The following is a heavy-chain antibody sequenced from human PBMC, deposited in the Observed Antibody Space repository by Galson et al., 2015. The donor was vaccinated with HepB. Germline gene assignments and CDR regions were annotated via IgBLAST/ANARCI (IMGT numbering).Heavy chain of an antibody. CDR3: AREDIVVVPAWDYYGMDV. J-gene: IGHJ6*02. Sequence: SVKVSCKASGYTFTSYAMHWVRQAPGQRLEWMGWINAGNGNTKYSQKFQGRVTITRDTSASTACMELSSLRSEDTAVYYCAREDIVVVPAWDYYGMDVWGQGTTVTVSS. D-gene: IGHD2-2*01. CDR1: GYTFTSYA. CDR2: INAGNGNT. V-gene: IGHV1-3*01.